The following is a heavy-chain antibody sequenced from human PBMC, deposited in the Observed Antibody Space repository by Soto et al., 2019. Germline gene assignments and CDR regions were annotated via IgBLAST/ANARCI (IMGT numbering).Heavy chain of an antibody. V-gene: IGHV3-30*18. D-gene: IGHD3-16*01. CDR3: TKGGTVPFDY. Sequence: QVQFMQSGGGVVQPGKSLRLSCAASGFTFSRYAMHWVRQAPGERLEWVAVVFFDGNYKNYGDSVTGRFIVSRDNSKNTTYLQMNGLRPEDTGVYYCTKGGTVPFDYWGQGSLVIVSS. J-gene: IGHJ4*02. CDR1: GFTFSRYA. CDR2: VFFDGNYK.